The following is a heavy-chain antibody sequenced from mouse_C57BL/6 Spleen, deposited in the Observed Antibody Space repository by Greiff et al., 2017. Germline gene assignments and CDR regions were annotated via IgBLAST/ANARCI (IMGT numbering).Heavy chain of an antibody. D-gene: IGHD4-1*01. J-gene: IGHJ3*01. CDR1: GYTFTSYW. CDR3: ARLGGDLAWFAY. V-gene: IGHV1-69*01. CDR2: IDPSDSYT. Sequence: QVQLQQPGAELVMPGASVKLSCKASGYTFTSYWMHWVKQRPGQGLEWIGEIDPSDSYTNYNQKFKGKSPLTVDKSSSTAYMQLSSLTSEDSAVYYCARLGGDLAWFAYWGQGTLVTVSS.